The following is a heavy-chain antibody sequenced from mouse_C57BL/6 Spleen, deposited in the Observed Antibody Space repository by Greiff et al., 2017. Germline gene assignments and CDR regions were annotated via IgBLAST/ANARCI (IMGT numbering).Heavy chain of an antibody. Sequence: EVKVVESGGDLVKPGGSLKLSCAASGFTFSSYGMSWVRQTPDKRLELVATFSSGGGYTYYPDSVKGRFTISRDNAKNTLYLQLGSLKSEDTAMYYCARIYYDYDEGVYWGEGATRTVSS. D-gene: IGHD2-4*01. J-gene: IGHJ2*01. V-gene: IGHV5-6*01. CDR3: ARIYYDYDEGVY. CDR2: FSSGGGYT. CDR1: GFTFSSYG.